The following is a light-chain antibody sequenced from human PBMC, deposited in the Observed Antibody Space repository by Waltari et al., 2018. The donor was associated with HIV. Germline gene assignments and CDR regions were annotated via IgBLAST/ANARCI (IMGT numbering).Light chain of an antibody. CDR3: SSYTGTIKL. CDR2: DVS. CDR1: SSDIGRS. J-gene: IGLJ3*02. Sequence: QSALTQPSSVSGSPGQSVTIPCTGTSSDIGRSVSWYQQPPGQAPRLMVFDVSQRPSGISARFSGSKSGSTASLTISGLQTDDEADYFCSSYTGTIKLFGGGTKLTVL. V-gene: IGLV2-14*03.